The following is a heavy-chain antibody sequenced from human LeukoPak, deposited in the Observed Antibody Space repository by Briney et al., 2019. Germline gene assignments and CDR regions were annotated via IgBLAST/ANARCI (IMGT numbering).Heavy chain of an antibody. J-gene: IGHJ5*02. CDR2: IYYTGRT. D-gene: IGHD1-1*01. Sequence: SETLSLTCTVSGGSISSSSHSWGWIRQPPGKGLAWTGTIYYTGRTYYNPSLESRLTISVDTSKNQFSLKLTSVTAADTAIYYCAQSLGSGNWIGNWFDPWGQGTLVTVSS. CDR1: GGSISSSSHS. CDR3: AQSLGSGNWIGNWFDP. V-gene: IGHV4-39*01.